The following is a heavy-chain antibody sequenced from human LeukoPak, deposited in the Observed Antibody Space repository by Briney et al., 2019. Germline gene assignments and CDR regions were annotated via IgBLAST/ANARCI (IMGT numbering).Heavy chain of an antibody. V-gene: IGHV3-7*03. CDR2: IRQDGSEK. D-gene: IGHD3-22*01. CDR3: ATPLDYYDSSGYHQGGD. J-gene: IGHJ4*02. Sequence: GGSLRLSCAASGFTFSNFWMHWVRQAPGKGLEWVANIRQDGSEKYYVDSVKGRFTIFRDNAKNSLYLQMNSLRAEDTAVYYCATPLDYYDSSGYHQGGDWGQGTLVTVSS. CDR1: GFTFSNFW.